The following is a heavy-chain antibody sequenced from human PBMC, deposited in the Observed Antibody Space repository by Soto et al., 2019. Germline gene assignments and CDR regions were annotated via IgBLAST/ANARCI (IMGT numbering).Heavy chain of an antibody. CDR2: IIPIFGTA. CDR3: AREEGHDYGDYFDY. D-gene: IGHD4-17*01. J-gene: IGHJ4*02. Sequence: QVQLVQSGAEVKKPGSSVKVSCKASGGTFSSYAISWVRQAPGQGLEWMGGIIPIFGTANYAQKFQGRVTITADEPTSTAYMELSSLRSEDTAVYYCAREEGHDYGDYFDYWGQGTLVTVSS. V-gene: IGHV1-69*01. CDR1: GGTFSSYA.